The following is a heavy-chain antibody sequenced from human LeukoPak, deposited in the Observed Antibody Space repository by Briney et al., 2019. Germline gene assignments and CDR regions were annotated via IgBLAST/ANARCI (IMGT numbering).Heavy chain of an antibody. CDR1: GGSISSYY. D-gene: IGHD3-16*02. CDR2: IHYSGST. CDR3: ARSNYVWGSYRPRQSDAFDI. Sequence: SQTLSLTCPVSGGSISSYYWSWIRQSPGEGLQWIGSIHYSGSTDYNPSLKSRVTISLDTSKNQFSLKLSSVTAADTAVYYCARSNYVWGSYRPRQSDAFDIWGQGTMVTVSS. V-gene: IGHV4-59*01. J-gene: IGHJ3*02.